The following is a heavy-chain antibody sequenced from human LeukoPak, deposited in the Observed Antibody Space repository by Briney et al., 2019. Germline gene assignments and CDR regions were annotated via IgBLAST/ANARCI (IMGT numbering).Heavy chain of an antibody. J-gene: IGHJ4*02. D-gene: IGHD5-12*01. CDR2: ISGSGGST. CDR1: GFTFTDYW. V-gene: IGHV3-23*01. Sequence: GGSLKLSCAASGFTFTDYWMSWVRQAPGKGLEWVSAISGSGGSTYYADSVKGRFTISRDNSKNTLYLQMNSLRAEDTAVYYCAKEGYSGYDWGQGTLVTVSS. CDR3: AKEGYSGYD.